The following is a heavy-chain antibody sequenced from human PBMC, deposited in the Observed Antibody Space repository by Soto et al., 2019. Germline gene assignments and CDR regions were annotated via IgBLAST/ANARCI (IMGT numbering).Heavy chain of an antibody. D-gene: IGHD3-22*01. J-gene: IGHJ4*02. CDR2: ISGSGGST. CDR3: AKESGSMIVVVPLNFLDY. Sequence: GGSLRLSCAASGFTFSSYAMSWVRQAPGKGLEWVSAISGSGGSTYYADSVKGRFTISRDNSKNTLYLQMNSLRAEDTAVYYCAKESGSMIVVVPLNFLDYWGQGTLVTVSS. CDR1: GFTFSSYA. V-gene: IGHV3-23*01.